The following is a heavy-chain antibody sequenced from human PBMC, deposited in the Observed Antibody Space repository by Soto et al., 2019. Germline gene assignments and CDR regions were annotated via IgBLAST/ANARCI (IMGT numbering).Heavy chain of an antibody. D-gene: IGHD4-17*01. Sequence: QVQLMQSGAEVKKPGASVKVSCKASGYTFTNYGISWVRQAPGQGLEWMGWINGYNGYTNYAQKFQGRDTMATDTSTNTAYMELRSLRSDDTAIYYCARDGDEEANFDPWGQGTLVTVSS. J-gene: IGHJ5*02. CDR1: GYTFTNYG. V-gene: IGHV1-18*01. CDR2: INGYNGYT. CDR3: ARDGDEEANFDP.